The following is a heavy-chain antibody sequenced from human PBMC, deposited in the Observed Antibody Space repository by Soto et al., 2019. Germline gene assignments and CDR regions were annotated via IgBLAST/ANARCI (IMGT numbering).Heavy chain of an antibody. D-gene: IGHD4-17*01. J-gene: IGHJ3*02. V-gene: IGHV1-69*06. CDR2: IIPIFGTS. Sequence: QVQLVQSGAEVKKPGSSVKVSCKASGGSFSTYSISWVRQAPGPGLEWMGGIIPIFGTSNYAQKFQGRVTITADKSTNTAYMALSSLRSEDTAFYYCAITYGDYVVGAFDIWGQGTMVTVYS. CDR1: GGSFSTYS. CDR3: AITYGDYVVGAFDI.